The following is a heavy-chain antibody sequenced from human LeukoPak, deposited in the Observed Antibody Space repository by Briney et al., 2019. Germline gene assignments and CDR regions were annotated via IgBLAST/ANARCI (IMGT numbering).Heavy chain of an antibody. J-gene: IGHJ4*02. Sequence: GGSLRLSCAASGFTFSNYGMHWVRQAPGKGLEWVAFIRYDGSDKYYEDSLKGRFTISRDNSKNTVYLQMNSLRAEDTAVYYCARRGGTVATIGDDFDYWGQGTVVTVSS. D-gene: IGHD5-12*01. CDR2: IRYDGSDK. CDR3: ARRGGTVATIGDDFDY. CDR1: GFTFSNYG. V-gene: IGHV3-30*02.